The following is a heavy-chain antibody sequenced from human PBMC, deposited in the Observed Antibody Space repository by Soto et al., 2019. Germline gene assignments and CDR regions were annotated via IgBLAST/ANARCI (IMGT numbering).Heavy chain of an antibody. J-gene: IGHJ3*02. CDR2: IYYSGST. CDR3: ARGLDSSGYYGGGPDAFDI. Sequence: QVQLQESGPGLVKPSQTLSLTCTVSGGSISSGDYYWSWIRQPPGKGLEWIGYIYYSGSTYYNPSLKSRFTLSVDTSKNQFALKRSSVTAADTAVYYCARGLDSSGYYGGGPDAFDIWGQGTMVTVSS. D-gene: IGHD3-22*01. V-gene: IGHV4-30-4*01. CDR1: GGSISSGDYY.